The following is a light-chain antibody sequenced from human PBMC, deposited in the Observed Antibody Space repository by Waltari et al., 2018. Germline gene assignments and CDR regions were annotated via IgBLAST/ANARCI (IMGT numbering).Light chain of an antibody. Sequence: QLVLTQSPSASASLGASVRLTCTLRSGHTSYVIARHQQQPEKGPRYLMKVNSDGSHTKGDEIPDRFSGSSSGAERYLTISSLQSEDEADYYCQTGGHGTWVFGGGTKLTVL. J-gene: IGLJ3*02. CDR1: SGHTSYV. CDR3: QTGGHGTWV. V-gene: IGLV4-69*01. CDR2: VNSDGSH.